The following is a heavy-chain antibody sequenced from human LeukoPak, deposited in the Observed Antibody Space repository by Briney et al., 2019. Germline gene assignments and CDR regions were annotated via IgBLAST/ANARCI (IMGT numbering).Heavy chain of an antibody. CDR1: GFIFSTYV. J-gene: IGHJ4*02. CDR3: ARVEGNIVTTTEGYFDY. V-gene: IGHV3-48*04. CDR2: INTSGGRT. Sequence: GGSLRLSCAASGFIFSTYVMTWVRQVPGKGLEWVSSINTSGGRTHYADSVKGRFTVSRDNAKNSLYLQMNSLRAEDTAVYYCARVEGNIVTTTEGYFDYWGQGTLVTVSS. D-gene: IGHD5-12*01.